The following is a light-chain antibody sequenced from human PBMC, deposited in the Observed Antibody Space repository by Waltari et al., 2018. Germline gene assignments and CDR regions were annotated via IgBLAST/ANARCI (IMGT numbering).Light chain of an antibody. CDR2: LAS. CDR1: PSLLHSNGDSY. Sequence: EIVLSQSPVSLPVTPGEPASITCRASPSLLHSNGDSYLDWYLQKPGQSPRLLIYLASNRASGVPDRFSGSGSGTDFTLRISRVEAEDVGTYYCMQGLEAPQLTFGGGTKVEIK. J-gene: IGKJ4*01. V-gene: IGKV2-28*01. CDR3: MQGLEAPQLT.